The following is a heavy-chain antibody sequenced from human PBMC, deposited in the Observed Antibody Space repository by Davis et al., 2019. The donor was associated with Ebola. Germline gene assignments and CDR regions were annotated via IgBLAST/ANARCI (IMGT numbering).Heavy chain of an antibody. CDR3: ARGRSSSRWAFDI. CDR1: GYTFTNFG. CDR2: INPHGGGT. D-gene: IGHD6-13*01. V-gene: IGHV1-2*02. J-gene: IGHJ3*02. Sequence: ASVKVSCKASGYTFTNFGITWVRQAPGQGLEWMGWINPHGGGTKYAQRFQDRVNLTRDMSISTAYMDLSRLKSDDTAVYYCARGRSSSRWAFDIWGQRTMVTVSS.